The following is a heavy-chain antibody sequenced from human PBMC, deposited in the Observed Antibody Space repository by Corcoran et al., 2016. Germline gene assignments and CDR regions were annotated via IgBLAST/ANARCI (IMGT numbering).Heavy chain of an antibody. V-gene: IGHV3-43*01. CDR3: TKDISVGVGATYYYYGMDV. J-gene: IGHJ6*02. CDR2: ISWDGGST. D-gene: IGHD1-26*01. Sequence: EVQLVESGGVVVQPGGSLRLSCAASGFTFDDYTMHWVRQAPGKGLEWVSLISWDGGSTYYADSVKGRFTISRDKSKNSLYLQMNSLRTEDTALYYCTKDISVGVGATYYYYGMDVWGQGTTVTVSS. CDR1: GFTFDDYT.